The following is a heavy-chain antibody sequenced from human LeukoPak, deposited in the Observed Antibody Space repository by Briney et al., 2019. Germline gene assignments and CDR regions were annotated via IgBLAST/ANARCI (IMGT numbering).Heavy chain of an antibody. Sequence: SETLSLTCGVSGYSISSGYYWGWIRPPPGKGLEWIGSINHSGSTYYNPSLKSRITISVDTSKNQFSLKLSSVTAADTAVYYCARIGDTDPSIPFDYWGQGTLVTVSS. V-gene: IGHV4-38-2*01. CDR2: INHSGST. CDR1: GYSISSGYY. D-gene: IGHD4-17*01. CDR3: ARIGDTDPSIPFDY. J-gene: IGHJ4*02.